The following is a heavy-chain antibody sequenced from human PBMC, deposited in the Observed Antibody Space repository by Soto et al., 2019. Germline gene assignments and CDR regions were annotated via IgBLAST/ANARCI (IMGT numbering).Heavy chain of an antibody. CDR3: ARVFLNGLPDDLLNWFDP. V-gene: IGHV4-61*01. CDR1: GGSVSSGSYY. J-gene: IGHJ5*02. D-gene: IGHD3-3*01. CDR2: IYYSGST. Sequence: SETLSLTCTVSGGSVSSGSYYWSWIRQPPGKGLEWIGYIYYSGSTNYNPSLKSRVTISVDTSKNQFSLKLSSVTAADTAVYYCARVFLNGLPDDLLNWFDPWGQGTLVTVSS.